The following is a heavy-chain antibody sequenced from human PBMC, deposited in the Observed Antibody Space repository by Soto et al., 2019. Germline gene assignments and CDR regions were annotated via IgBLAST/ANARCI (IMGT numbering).Heavy chain of an antibody. Sequence: PGGSLRLSCRASGFTFGDYALTWVRQAPGKGLEWVGFIRTKAYGESTDYAASVKGRFTISRDDSKSVVYLQMSALKTEDAAVYYCSRRLLDYGDYYYGMDIWGQGTTVTAP. V-gene: IGHV3-49*04. CDR2: IRTKAYGEST. CDR1: GFTFGDYA. J-gene: IGHJ6*02. D-gene: IGHD4-17*01. CDR3: SRRLLDYGDYYYGMDI.